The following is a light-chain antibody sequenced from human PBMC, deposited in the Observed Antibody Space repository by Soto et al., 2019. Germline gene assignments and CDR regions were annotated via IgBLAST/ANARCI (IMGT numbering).Light chain of an antibody. Sequence: EIELTQSPATLSLSPGERATLSCRASQSVSTYLAWYQQKPGQAPRLLIYDASNRATGIPARFSGSGSGTDFTLTISSLEPEDFAVYYCHHRSKGITFGQGTRLEI. V-gene: IGKV3-11*01. CDR2: DAS. J-gene: IGKJ5*01. CDR3: HHRSKGIT. CDR1: QSVSTY.